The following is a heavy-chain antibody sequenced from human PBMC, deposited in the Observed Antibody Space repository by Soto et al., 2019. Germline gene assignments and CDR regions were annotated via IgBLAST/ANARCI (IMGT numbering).Heavy chain of an antibody. D-gene: IGHD6-13*01. V-gene: IGHV4-31*03. CDR1: GGSISSGGYY. Sequence: TLSLTCTVSGGSISSGGYYWSWIRQYPGKGLEWIGYIYYSGSTYYNPSLKSRVTISVDTSKNQFSLKLSSVTAADTAVYYCARRQSSSWYGLWGQGTLVTVSS. J-gene: IGHJ4*02. CDR2: IYYSGST. CDR3: ARRQSSSWYGL.